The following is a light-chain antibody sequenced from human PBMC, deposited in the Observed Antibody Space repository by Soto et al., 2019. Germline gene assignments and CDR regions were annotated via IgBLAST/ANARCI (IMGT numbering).Light chain of an antibody. Sequence: EIALTQSPGTLSLSPGERATLSCGASQSVTNNYFAWYQQKPGQAPRLLVYGASSRATGIPDRFSGSGSGTDFTLTISRLEPEDFAVYYCQQYGSSPWTFGQGTKVDIK. V-gene: IGKV3-20*01. J-gene: IGKJ1*01. CDR3: QQYGSSPWT. CDR1: QSVTNNY. CDR2: GAS.